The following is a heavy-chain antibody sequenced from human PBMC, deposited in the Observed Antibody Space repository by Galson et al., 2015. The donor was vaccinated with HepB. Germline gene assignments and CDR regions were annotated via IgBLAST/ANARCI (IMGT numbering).Heavy chain of an antibody. CDR3: ARVPTPTATDYYDSSGYLWDWYFDL. Sequence: SLRLSCAASGFTFSDYYMSWIRQAPGKGLEWVSYISSSSSYTNYADSVKGRFTISRDNAKNSLYLQMNSLRAEDTAVYYCARVPTPTATDYYDSSGYLWDWYFDLWGRGTLVTVSS. D-gene: IGHD3-22*01. J-gene: IGHJ2*01. V-gene: IGHV3-11*06. CDR2: ISSSSSYT. CDR1: GFTFSDYY.